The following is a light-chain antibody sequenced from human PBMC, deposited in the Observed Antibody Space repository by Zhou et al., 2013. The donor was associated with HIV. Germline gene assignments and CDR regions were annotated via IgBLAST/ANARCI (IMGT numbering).Light chain of an antibody. Sequence: DIQMTQSPSTLSASLGDRVTITCRASETINNWLAWYQLRPGKAPKLLIYKASLLYTSVPSRFSGSGSGTEFTLTIISLQPDDSATYYCQQYASFSQTFGQGTKVDIK. CDR2: KAS. CDR1: ETINNW. CDR3: QQYASFSQT. V-gene: IGKV1-5*03. J-gene: IGKJ1*01.